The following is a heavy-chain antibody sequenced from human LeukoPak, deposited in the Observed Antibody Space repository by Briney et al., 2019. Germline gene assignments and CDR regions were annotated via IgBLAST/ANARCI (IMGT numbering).Heavy chain of an antibody. CDR1: GYTFTTYD. V-gene: IGHV1-8*01. D-gene: IGHD6-19*01. J-gene: IGHJ5*02. CDR2: MNPNSGNT. Sequence: ASVRVSCKASGYTFTTYDINWVRQATGQGLEWMGWMNPNSGNTGYTQKFQGRVTMTRNTSISTAYMELSSLRSEDTAVYYCARGRGSGHKENWFDPWGQGTLVTVPS. CDR3: ARGRGSGHKENWFDP.